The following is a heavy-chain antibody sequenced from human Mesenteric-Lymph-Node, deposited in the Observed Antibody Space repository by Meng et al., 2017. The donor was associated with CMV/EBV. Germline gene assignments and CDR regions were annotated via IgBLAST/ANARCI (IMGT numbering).Heavy chain of an antibody. V-gene: IGHV3-74*01. CDR2: INSDGSST. D-gene: IGHD3-3*01. CDR3: ARRANYDSRAFDI. Sequence: GGSLRLSCAASGFTFSRYWMHWVRQAPGKGLVWVSRINSDGSSTNYADSVKGRFTISRDNAKNTLYLQMNSLRAEDTAVYYCARRANYDSRAFDIWGQGTMVTVSS. J-gene: IGHJ3*02. CDR1: GFTFSRYW.